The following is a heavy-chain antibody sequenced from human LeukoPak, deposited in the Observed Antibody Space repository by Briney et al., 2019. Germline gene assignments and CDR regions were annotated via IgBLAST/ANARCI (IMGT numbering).Heavy chain of an antibody. D-gene: IGHD2-21*01. CDR2: IRSKAYGGTT. CDR1: GFTFGDYA. Sequence: PGRSLRLSCTASGFTFGDYAMSWVRQAPGKGLEWVGFIRSKAYGGTTEYAASVKGRFTTSRDDSKSIAYLQMNSLKTEDTAVYYCTRLGHRAYGAFDIWGQGTMVTVSS. CDR3: TRLGHRAYGAFDI. V-gene: IGHV3-49*04. J-gene: IGHJ3*02.